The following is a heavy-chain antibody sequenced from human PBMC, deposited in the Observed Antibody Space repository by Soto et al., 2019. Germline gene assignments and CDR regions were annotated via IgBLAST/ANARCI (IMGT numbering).Heavy chain of an antibody. J-gene: IGHJ4*02. CDR3: LKDGSSVTTTPF. V-gene: IGHV3-23*01. D-gene: IGHD4-17*01. CDR1: GFTFSTYA. Sequence: EVHLLESGGGLVQPGGSLTLSCATSGFTFSTYAMNWVRQAPGKGLEWVSVTLGSGGSTYYADSVKGRFTISRYNSRNKLYLQMNSLRVEDTAVYYWLKDGSSVTTTPFWGQGTAVAVSS. CDR2: TLGSGGST.